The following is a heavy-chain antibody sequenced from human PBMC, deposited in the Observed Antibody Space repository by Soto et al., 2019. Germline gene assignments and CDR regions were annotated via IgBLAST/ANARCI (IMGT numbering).Heavy chain of an antibody. V-gene: IGHV1-69*01. CDR3: ASDYGEIAAFDI. D-gene: IGHD3-10*01. CDR2: VIPTLATA. CDR1: GGPFNNHA. J-gene: IGHJ3*02. Sequence: QVQLVQSGAEVKKPGSSVKVSCKTSGGPFNNHAINWVRQAPGQGLEWVGLVIPTLATADYAQKFQGRVTRVADEVTNAAYMALSSLRSDDTGVSYCASDYGEIAAFDIWGEGTLVAVSS.